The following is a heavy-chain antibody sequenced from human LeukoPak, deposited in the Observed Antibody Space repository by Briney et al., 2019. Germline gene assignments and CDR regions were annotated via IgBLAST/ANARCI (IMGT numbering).Heavy chain of an antibody. CDR2: ISYIGST. CDR1: DDSFSSHY. V-gene: IGHV4-59*11. J-gene: IGHJ3*02. Sequence: SETLSLTCAVSDDSFSSHYWTWIRQPPGKGLGWIGYISYIGSTNYNPSLKSRVTISIDTSKNQFSLKLSSVTAADTAVYYCARDLVTVTKGFDIWGQGTMVSVSS. CDR3: ARDLVTVTKGFDI. D-gene: IGHD4-17*01.